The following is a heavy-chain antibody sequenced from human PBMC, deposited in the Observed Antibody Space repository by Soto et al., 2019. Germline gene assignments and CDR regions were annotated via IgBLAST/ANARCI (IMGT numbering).Heavy chain of an antibody. D-gene: IGHD3-10*01. CDR1: GFTFDDYA. Sequence: GGSLRLSCAASGFTFDDYAMHWVRQAPGKGLEWVSGISWNSGSIGYADSVKGRFTISRDNAKNSLYLQMNSLRAEDTALYYCAKDFGSGSYGYFDYWGQGTLVTVSS. CDR3: AKDFGSGSYGYFDY. V-gene: IGHV3-9*01. CDR2: ISWNSGSI. J-gene: IGHJ4*02.